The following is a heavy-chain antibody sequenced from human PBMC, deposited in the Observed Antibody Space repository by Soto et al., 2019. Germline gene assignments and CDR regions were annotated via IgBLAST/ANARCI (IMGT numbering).Heavy chain of an antibody. J-gene: IGHJ6*02. CDR1: GYTFTGYY. Sequence: ASVKVSCKASGYTFTGYYMHWVRQAPGQGLELMGWINPNSGGTNYAQKFQGWVTMTRDTSISTAYMELSRLRSDDTAVYYCATGIAVHYYYGMDVWGQGTTVTVSS. D-gene: IGHD6-19*01. V-gene: IGHV1-2*04. CDR2: INPNSGGT. CDR3: ATGIAVHYYYGMDV.